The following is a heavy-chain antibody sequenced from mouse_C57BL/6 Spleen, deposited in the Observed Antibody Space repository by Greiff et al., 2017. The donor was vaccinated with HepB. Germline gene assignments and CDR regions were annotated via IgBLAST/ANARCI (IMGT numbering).Heavy chain of an antibody. CDR1: GYSITSGYY. J-gene: IGHJ2*01. CDR2: ISYDGSN. CDR3: ARSDYDEGSDY. V-gene: IGHV3-6*01. Sequence: DVQLQESGPGLVKPSQSLSLTCSVTGYSITSGYYWNWIRQFPGNQLEWMGYISYDGSNNYNPSLKNRISITRDTSKNQFFLKLNSVTTEDTATYYCARSDYDEGSDYWGQGTTLTVSS. D-gene: IGHD2-4*01.